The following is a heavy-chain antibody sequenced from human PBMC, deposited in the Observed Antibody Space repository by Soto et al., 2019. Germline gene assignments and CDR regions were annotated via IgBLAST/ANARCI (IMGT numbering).Heavy chain of an antibody. CDR2: IDPRDSYV. CDR3: ARLFCSTTTCDSWFDP. V-gene: IGHV5-10-1*01. Sequence: HGESLKISCTGFGYTFTTFWISWVRQMPGKGLEWMGRIDPRDSYVNYSPSFQGHVTISLDKSISTAYLQWGSLKASDTAMYYCARLFCSTTTCDSWFDPWGQGTLVTVS. J-gene: IGHJ5*02. D-gene: IGHD2-2*01. CDR1: GYTFTTFW.